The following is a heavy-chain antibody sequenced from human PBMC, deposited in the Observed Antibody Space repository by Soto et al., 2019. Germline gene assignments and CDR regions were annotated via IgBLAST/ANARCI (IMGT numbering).Heavy chain of an antibody. V-gene: IGHV4-39*01. Sequence: QLQLQESGPGLVKPSETLSLTCSVSRGSMRSGDAYWGWIRQPPGMGLEWIGSIESSGNTYYNPSLHSRVTISVDTSKSQFSLNVNSVTAADTAVYYCAECAWTNWYFDFWGRGSLVIVSS. CDR1: RGSMRSGDAY. CDR3: AECAWTNWYFDF. CDR2: IESSGNT. D-gene: IGHD2-8*01. J-gene: IGHJ2*01.